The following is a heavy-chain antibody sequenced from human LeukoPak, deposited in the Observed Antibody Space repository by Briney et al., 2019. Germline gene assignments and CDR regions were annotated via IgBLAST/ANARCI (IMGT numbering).Heavy chain of an antibody. Sequence: SETLSLTCTVSGGSISSGGYYWSWIRQHPGKGLEWIGYIYYSGSTNYNPSLKSRVTISVDTSKNQFSLKLSSVTAADTAVYYCARYCSGGSCFFSYYYGMDVWGQGTTVTVSS. D-gene: IGHD2-15*01. CDR1: GGSISSGGYY. J-gene: IGHJ6*02. CDR3: ARYCSGGSCFFSYYYGMDV. V-gene: IGHV4-61*08. CDR2: IYYSGST.